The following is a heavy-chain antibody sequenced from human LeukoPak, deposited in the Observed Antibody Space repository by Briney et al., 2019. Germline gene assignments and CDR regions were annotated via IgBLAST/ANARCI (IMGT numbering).Heavy chain of an antibody. Sequence: PGGSLRLSCAASGFTFDDYGMSWVRQAPGKGLEWVSYIGSAGRTIYYADSVRGRFTISRDNAKNSLYLQMNSLRAEDTAVYYCARDRLNGWGQGTLVTVSS. CDR1: GFTFDDYG. CDR3: ARDRLNG. V-gene: IGHV3-48*04. D-gene: IGHD2-21*02. J-gene: IGHJ4*02. CDR2: IGSAGRTI.